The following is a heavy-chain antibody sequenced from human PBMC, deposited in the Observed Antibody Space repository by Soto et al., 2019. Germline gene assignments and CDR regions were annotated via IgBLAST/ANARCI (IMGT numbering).Heavy chain of an antibody. CDR2: IYYSGST. J-gene: IGHJ4*02. CDR3: ARYYDYIWGSYTLDY. Sequence: SETLSLTCTVSGGSISSYYWSWIRQPPGKGLEWIGYIYYSGSTNYNPSLKSRVTISVDTSKNQFSLKLSSVTAADTAVYYCARYYDYIWGSYTLDYWGQGTLVTAPQ. CDR1: GGSISSYY. D-gene: IGHD3-16*01. V-gene: IGHV4-59*01.